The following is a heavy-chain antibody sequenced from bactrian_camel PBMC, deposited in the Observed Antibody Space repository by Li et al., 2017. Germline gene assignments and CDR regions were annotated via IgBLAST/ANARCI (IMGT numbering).Heavy chain of an antibody. CDR2: ISIIDGSA. D-gene: IGHD1*01. J-gene: IGHJ4*01. CDR1: GVTTSNRC. CDR3: AAGMVRRWNGADEYHY. Sequence: VQLVESGGGSVQAGGSLNLSCAASGVTTSNRCVGWFRQAAGKEREGVAGISIIDGSAYYSDSVKGQFTISQDNRDTLFQGIHKISLQMTNLQPEDTAMYYRAAGMVRRWNGADEYHYWGQGTQVTVS. V-gene: IGHV3S1*01.